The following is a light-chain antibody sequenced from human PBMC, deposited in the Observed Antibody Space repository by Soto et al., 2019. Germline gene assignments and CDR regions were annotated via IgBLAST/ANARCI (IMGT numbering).Light chain of an antibody. CDR3: QQYGSSRTWT. CDR2: GAS. CDR1: RSVSSSY. Sequence: EIAWAQSPGTLSLSPGERATLSCRASRSVSSSYLAWYQQKPGQTPRLLIYGASSRATGIPDRFSGSGSGTDFTLTISRLEPEDFAVYYCQQYGSSRTWTFGQGTKVDIK. J-gene: IGKJ1*01. V-gene: IGKV3-20*01.